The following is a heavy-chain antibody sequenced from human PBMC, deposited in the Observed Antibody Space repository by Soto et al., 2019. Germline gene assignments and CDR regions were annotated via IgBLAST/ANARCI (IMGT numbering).Heavy chain of an antibody. Sequence: GGSLRLSCAASGFTFSTYEMNWVRQAPGKGLEWVSYISSRRDTIYYADSVKGRFTISRDNAKSSLYLQMNSLRVEDTAVYYCARETYGGNPLGPWGQGTLVTVSS. CDR1: GFTFSTYE. CDR2: ISSRRDTI. CDR3: ARETYGGNPLGP. J-gene: IGHJ5*02. D-gene: IGHD4-17*01. V-gene: IGHV3-48*03.